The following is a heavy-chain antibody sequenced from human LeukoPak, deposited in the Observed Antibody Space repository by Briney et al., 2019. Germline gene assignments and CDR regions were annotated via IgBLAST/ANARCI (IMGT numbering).Heavy chain of an antibody. J-gene: IGHJ6*03. CDR3: AKAPGRSGYFPHYYYYMDV. Sequence: GGSLRLSCAASGFMFTTYAMTWVRQAPGKGLEWVSAISGSGGTTYYADSVKGRFTISRDDSKNTLYLQMNSLRAEDTAVYYCAKAPGRSGYFPHYYYYMDVWGKGTTVTVSS. CDR2: ISGSGGTT. CDR1: GFMFTTYA. V-gene: IGHV3-23*01. D-gene: IGHD3-3*01.